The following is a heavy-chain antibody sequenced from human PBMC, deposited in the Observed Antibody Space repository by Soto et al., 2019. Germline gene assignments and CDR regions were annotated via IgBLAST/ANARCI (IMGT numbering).Heavy chain of an antibody. V-gene: IGHV3-48*02. CDR3: ARPSSGWETWFDP. CDR2: ISSSSTTK. J-gene: IGHJ5*02. Sequence: EVQLVESGGGLVQPGGSLRLSCAASGFTFNSYSMNWVRQAPGKGLEWVSYISSSSTTKYYTDSVKGRFTISRDNAKNSLYLQMNSLRDDGTAVYYWARPSSGWETWFDPWGQGTLVTVSS. CDR1: GFTFNSYS. D-gene: IGHD6-19*01.